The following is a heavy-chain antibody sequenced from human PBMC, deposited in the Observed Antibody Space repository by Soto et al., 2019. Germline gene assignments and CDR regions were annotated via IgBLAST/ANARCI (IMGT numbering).Heavy chain of an antibody. J-gene: IGHJ4*02. CDR3: AHCRGGVASF. V-gene: IGHV2-5*02. CDR1: GFSLSTRDVG. Sequence: SGPTLVNPTQTLTLICTFSGFSLSTRDVGVGWIRQPPGEALEWLGVVYWDDSKTYSPSLESRLTITKDTSKNQVVLRMTKMDPVDTATYYCAHCRGGVASFWGQGTLVTVSS. D-gene: IGHD2-2*01. CDR2: VYWDDSK.